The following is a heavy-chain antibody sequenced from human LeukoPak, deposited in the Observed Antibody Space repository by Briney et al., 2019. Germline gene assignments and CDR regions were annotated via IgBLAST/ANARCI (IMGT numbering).Heavy chain of an antibody. CDR1: GGSFSGYY. D-gene: IGHD2-2*01. V-gene: IGHV4-34*01. J-gene: IGHJ4*02. Sequence: SETLSLTCAVYGGSFSGYYWSWIRQPPGKGLEWLGEINHSGSTNYNPSLKSRVTISVDTSKNQFSLKLSSVTAADTAVYYCARHITCSSTSCYPLLDYWGQGTLVTVSS. CDR3: ARHITCSSTSCYPLLDY. CDR2: INHSGST.